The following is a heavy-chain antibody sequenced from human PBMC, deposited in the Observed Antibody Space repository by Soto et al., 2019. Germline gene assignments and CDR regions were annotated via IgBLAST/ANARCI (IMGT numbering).Heavy chain of an antibody. CDR3: ARDRYGDPGTYYYYMDV. J-gene: IGHJ6*03. V-gene: IGHV3-53*04. D-gene: IGHD4-17*01. CDR2: IYSGGST. CDR1: GFTVSSNY. Sequence: GGSLRLSCTASGFTVSSNYMSWVRQAPGKGLEWVSVIYSGGSTYYADSVKGRFTISRHNSKNTLYLQMNSLRAEDTAVYYCARDRYGDPGTYYYYMDVWGKGTTVTVSS.